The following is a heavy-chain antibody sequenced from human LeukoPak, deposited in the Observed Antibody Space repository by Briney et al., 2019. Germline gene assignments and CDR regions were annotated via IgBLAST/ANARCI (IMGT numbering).Heavy chain of an antibody. J-gene: IGHJ4*02. CDR2: INPSGGST. CDR3: ARGGEGPRLAGSF. Sequence: ASVKVSCKASGYTFTSFGFTWVRQAPGQGPEWMGMINPSGGSTTYAQRFQGRVTMTRDMSTSTVFMELSSLRSEDTAVYYCARGGEGPRLAGSFWGQGTLVTVSS. CDR1: GYTFTSFG. V-gene: IGHV1-46*01. D-gene: IGHD6-19*01.